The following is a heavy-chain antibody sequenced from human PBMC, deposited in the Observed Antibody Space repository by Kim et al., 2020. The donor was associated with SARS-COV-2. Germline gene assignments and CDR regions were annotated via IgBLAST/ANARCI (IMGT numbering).Heavy chain of an antibody. CDR3: VKEAAFTTISVDDYFDY. Sequence: GGSLRLSCVASGFTFSNYGMHWVRQAPGKGLEWVGIVSYEGRNTYYAGSVEGRSTISRDNSKNTLYLQMNSLRTEDTAIYYCVKEAAFTTISVDDYFDYWGQGTLVTVSS. CDR1: GFTFSNYG. V-gene: IGHV3-30*18. D-gene: IGHD3-22*01. J-gene: IGHJ4*02. CDR2: VSYEGRNT.